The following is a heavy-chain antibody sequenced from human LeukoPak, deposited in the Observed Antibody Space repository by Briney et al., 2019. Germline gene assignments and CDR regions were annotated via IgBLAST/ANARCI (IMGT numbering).Heavy chain of an antibody. CDR3: AREGGFYRPLDY. J-gene: IGHJ4*02. Sequence: SETLSLTCGVSGGSVSSTNWWTWIRQPPGKGLEWIGEVHLDGRTNFNPSLKSRLTMSVDLSENHVSLKVTSVTGADTAVYYCAREGGFYRPLDYSGQGTLVTVSS. V-gene: IGHV4-4*02. CDR2: VHLDGRT. D-gene: IGHD6-25*01. CDR1: GGSVSSTNW.